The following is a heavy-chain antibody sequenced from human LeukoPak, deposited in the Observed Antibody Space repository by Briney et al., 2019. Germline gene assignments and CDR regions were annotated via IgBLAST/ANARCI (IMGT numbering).Heavy chain of an antibody. Sequence: GESLKISCKISGYKLTNNWIGWVRQVPGKGLEWMGLIYPGYSDAKYSPSFQGQVTLSVDAPISTAHLQLSGLRASDTAIYYCVRFALTSSLDHWGQGTLVTVSS. V-gene: IGHV5-51*01. J-gene: IGHJ5*02. CDR3: VRFALTSSLDH. CDR1: GYKLTNNW. D-gene: IGHD6-13*01. CDR2: IYPGYSDA.